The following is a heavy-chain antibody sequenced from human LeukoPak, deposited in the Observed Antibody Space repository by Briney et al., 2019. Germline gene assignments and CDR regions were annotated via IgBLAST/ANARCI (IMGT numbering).Heavy chain of an antibody. Sequence: GGSLRLSCAASGITFNSYAMSWVRQAPGKGLEWVSVIYSGGSTYYADSVKGRFTISRDNSKNTLYLQMNSLRAEDTAVYYCARRREGLYAFDIWGQGTMVTVSS. CDR1: GITFNSYA. CDR3: ARRREGLYAFDI. V-gene: IGHV3-53*01. J-gene: IGHJ3*02. CDR2: IYSGGST.